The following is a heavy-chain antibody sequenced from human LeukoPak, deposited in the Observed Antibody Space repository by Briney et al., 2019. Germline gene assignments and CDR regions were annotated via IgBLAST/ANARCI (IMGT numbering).Heavy chain of an antibody. CDR3: GRTFPPLRTSSAGDL. V-gene: IGHV3-21*06. Sequence: GGSLRLSCSASGFTFSDYDMNWIRQAPGKGLEWISAISGRSSHTYYGDSVKGRFSISRDNAKNLLYLQMNGLGAEDTAVYYCGRTFPPLRTSSAGDLWGQGTLVTVSS. CDR2: ISGRSSHT. J-gene: IGHJ4*02. CDR1: GFTFSDYD. D-gene: IGHD3-16*01.